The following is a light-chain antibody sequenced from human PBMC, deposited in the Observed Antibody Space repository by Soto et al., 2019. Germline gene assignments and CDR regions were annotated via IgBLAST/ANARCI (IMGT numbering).Light chain of an antibody. CDR3: SSYAGSNNFV. Sequence: QSALTQPPSASGSPGQSVTISCTGTSSDVGGYNYVSWYQQHPGKAPKLMIYEVSKRPSGVPDRFSGSKSGNTASLTDSGLQADYEADYYCSSYAGSNNFVFGGGTKLTVL. J-gene: IGLJ2*01. CDR1: SSDVGGYNY. CDR2: EVS. V-gene: IGLV2-8*01.